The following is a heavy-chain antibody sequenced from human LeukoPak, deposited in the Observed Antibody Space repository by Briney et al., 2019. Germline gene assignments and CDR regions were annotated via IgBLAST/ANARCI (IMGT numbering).Heavy chain of an antibody. Sequence: GGSLRLSCAASGFTFSSFSMNWVRQAPGKGLEWVSSISSSSGSIYYADSLKGRFTISRDNAKNSLYLQMDSLRAEDTAVYYCARASRSHGAYYYYYGMDVWGQGTTVTVSS. J-gene: IGHJ6*02. CDR3: ARASRSHGAYYYYYGMDV. CDR2: ISSSSGSI. CDR1: GFTFSSFS. V-gene: IGHV3-21*01. D-gene: IGHD4-17*01.